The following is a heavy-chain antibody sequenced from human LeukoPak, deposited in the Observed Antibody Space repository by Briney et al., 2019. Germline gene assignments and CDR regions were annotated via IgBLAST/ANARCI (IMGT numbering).Heavy chain of an antibody. CDR1: GYTLTELS. D-gene: IGHD6-13*01. CDR3: ARVSRSSLHSSSWYLYY. Sequence: GASVKVSCKVSGYTLTELSMHWVRQAPGQGLEWMGGIIPIFGTANYAQKFQGRVTITADESTSTAYMELSSLRSEDTAVYYCARVSRSSLHSSSWYLYYWGQGTLVTVSS. CDR2: IIPIFGTA. V-gene: IGHV1-69*13. J-gene: IGHJ4*02.